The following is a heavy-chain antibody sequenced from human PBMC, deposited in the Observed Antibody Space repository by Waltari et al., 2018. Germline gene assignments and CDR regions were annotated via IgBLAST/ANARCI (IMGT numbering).Heavy chain of an antibody. V-gene: IGHV4-59*01. CDR3: ASPYCTNGVCYLDY. Sequence: QVQLQESGPGLVKPSETLSLTCTVSGGSISSYYWSWIRQPPGKGLEWIGYLYYSGSTNYNPSLKSRVTISVDTSKNQFSLKLSSVTAADTAVYYCASPYCTNGVCYLDYWGQGTLVTVSS. CDR2: LYYSGST. D-gene: IGHD2-8*01. CDR1: GGSISSYY. J-gene: IGHJ4*02.